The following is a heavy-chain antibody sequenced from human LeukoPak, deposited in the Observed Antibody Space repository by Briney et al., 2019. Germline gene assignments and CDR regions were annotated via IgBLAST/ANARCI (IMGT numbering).Heavy chain of an antibody. CDR1: GGTFISYA. J-gene: IGHJ6*02. D-gene: IGHD4-17*01. Sequence: ASVKISCKASGGTFISYAISWVRQAPGQGLEWMGGIIPIFGTANYAQKFQGRVTITADESTSTAYMELSSLRSEDTAVYYCARVSSGQYGDYDYYYYGMDVWGQGTTVTVSS. CDR2: IIPIFGTA. V-gene: IGHV1-69*13. CDR3: ARVSSGQYGDYDYYYYGMDV.